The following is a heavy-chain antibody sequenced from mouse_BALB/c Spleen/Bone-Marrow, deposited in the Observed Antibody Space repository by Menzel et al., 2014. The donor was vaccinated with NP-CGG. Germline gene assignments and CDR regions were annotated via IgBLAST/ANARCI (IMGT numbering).Heavy chain of an antibody. D-gene: IGHD2-14*01. CDR2: IHPNSGNT. CDR3: ARHHRYAYSFDY. J-gene: IGHJ2*01. Sequence: QVQLQQSGSVLVRPGASVKLSCKASGYTFTNSWIHWAKQRPGQGLEWIGEIHPNSGNTNYNEKFKGKVTRTADISSSTAYVDLSSLTSEDSAVYYSARHHRYAYSFDYWGQGTTLTVSS. CDR1: GYTFTNSW. V-gene: IGHV1S130*01.